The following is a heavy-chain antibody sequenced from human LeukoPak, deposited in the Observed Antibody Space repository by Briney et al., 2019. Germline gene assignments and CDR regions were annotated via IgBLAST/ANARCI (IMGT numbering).Heavy chain of an antibody. V-gene: IGHV4-59*01. CDR1: GGSISSYY. Sequence: SETLSLTCTVSGGSISSYYWSWIRQPPGKGLEWIGYIYYSGSTNYNPSLKSRVTISVDTSKNQFSLKLSSVTAADTAVYYCARAPFWSGYSWFDPWGQGTLVTVSS. CDR2: IYYSGST. J-gene: IGHJ5*02. D-gene: IGHD3-3*01. CDR3: ARAPFWSGYSWFDP.